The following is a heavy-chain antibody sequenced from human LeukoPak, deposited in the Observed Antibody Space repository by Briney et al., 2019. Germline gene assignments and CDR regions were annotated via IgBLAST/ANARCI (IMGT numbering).Heavy chain of an antibody. CDR1: GSTFSDYA. V-gene: IGHV3-23*05. J-gene: IGHJ4*02. CDR3: ARSVPDYTRFDY. CDR2: FKTKYHQV. D-gene: IGHD4-11*01. Sequence: PGGSLRLSCVASGSTFSDYAMNWVRQAPGKGLEWVSTFKTKYHQVYYAESVRGRFTISTDNSRNTVFLQMNSLRADDTALYYCARSVPDYTRFDYWGQGALVTVSS.